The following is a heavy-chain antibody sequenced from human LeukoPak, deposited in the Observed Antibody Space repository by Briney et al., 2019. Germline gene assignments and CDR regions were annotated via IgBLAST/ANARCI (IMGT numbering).Heavy chain of an antibody. Sequence: PSETLSLTCAVYGGSFSGYYWSWIRQPPGKGLEWIGEINHSGSTNYNPSLKSRVTVSVDTSKNQFSLKLSSVTAADTAVYYCARSGYGDYRPFDYWGQGTLVTVSS. J-gene: IGHJ4*02. CDR2: INHSGST. V-gene: IGHV4-34*01. D-gene: IGHD4-17*01. CDR1: GGSFSGYY. CDR3: ARSGYGDYRPFDY.